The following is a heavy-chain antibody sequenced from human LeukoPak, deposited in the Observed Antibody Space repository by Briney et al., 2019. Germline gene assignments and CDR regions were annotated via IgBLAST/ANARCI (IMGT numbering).Heavy chain of an antibody. J-gene: IGHJ4*02. CDR1: GYTFTSYG. V-gene: IGHV1-8*02. CDR3: ARDLRRYYYDSSGYIEY. CDR2: MNPNSGNA. Sequence: ASVKVSCKASGYTFTSYGISWVRQAPGQGLEWMGWMNPNSGNAGYAQKFQGRVTMTRNTSISTAYMELSSLRSDDTAVYYCARDLRRYYYDSSGYIEYWGQGTLVTVSS. D-gene: IGHD3-22*01.